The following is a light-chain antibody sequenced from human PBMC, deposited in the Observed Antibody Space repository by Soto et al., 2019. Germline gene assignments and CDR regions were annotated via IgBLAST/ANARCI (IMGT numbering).Light chain of an antibody. CDR2: EVS. J-gene: IGLJ3*02. CDR3: TSYAGSDIWV. CDR1: SSDVGAYNY. V-gene: IGLV2-8*01. Sequence: QSVLTQPPSASGSPGQSVTISCTGTSSDVGAYNYVSWYQQYPGKAPKLMIYEVSKRPSGVPARFSGSKSGKTASLTVSGIQPEDEADSSCTSYAGSDIWVFGGGTKLTVL.